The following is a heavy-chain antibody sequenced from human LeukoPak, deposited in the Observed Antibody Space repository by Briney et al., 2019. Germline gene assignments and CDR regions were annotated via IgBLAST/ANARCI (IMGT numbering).Heavy chain of an antibody. Sequence: ASVKVSFKASGYTFTSYYMHWVRQAPGQGLGWMGIINPSGGSTSYAQKFQGRVTMTRDTSTSTVYMELSSLRSEDTAVYYCARVQGYYYYGMDVWGQGTTVTVSS. CDR3: ARVQGYYYYGMDV. J-gene: IGHJ6*02. CDR2: INPSGGST. CDR1: GYTFTSYY. V-gene: IGHV1-46*01.